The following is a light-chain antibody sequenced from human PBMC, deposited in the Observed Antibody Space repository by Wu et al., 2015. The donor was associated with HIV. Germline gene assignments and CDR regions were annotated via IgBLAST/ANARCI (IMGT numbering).Light chain of an antibody. V-gene: IGKV3-11*01. Sequence: EIVLTQPPVTLSLSPGERATLSCRASQSVTYSLAWYQQKPGQALRLLIHDVSTRAPGIPARFSGGGSGTDFTLTISSLEPEDFAVYYCQQRFTWPLTFGQGTRLEMK. CDR3: QQRFTWPLT. J-gene: IGKJ5*01. CDR1: QSVTYS. CDR2: DVS.